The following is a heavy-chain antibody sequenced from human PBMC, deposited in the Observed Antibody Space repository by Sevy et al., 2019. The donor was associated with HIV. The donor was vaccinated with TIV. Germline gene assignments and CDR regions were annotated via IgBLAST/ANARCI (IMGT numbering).Heavy chain of an antibody. CDR3: VRGTSGWYGVDF. V-gene: IGHV3-74*01. CDR1: GFTLSGYW. Sequence: GGSLRLSCAPSGFTLSGYWMHWVRQAPGKGLEWVSYMNSAGTVIKYVDFVQGLFIMSRDNAKNTLFLQMNSLTVADTALYYCVRGTSGWYGVDFWGQGTLVTVSS. D-gene: IGHD6-19*01. CDR2: MNSAGTVI. J-gene: IGHJ4*02.